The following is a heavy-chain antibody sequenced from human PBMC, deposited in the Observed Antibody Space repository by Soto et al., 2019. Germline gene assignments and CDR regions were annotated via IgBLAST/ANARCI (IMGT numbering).Heavy chain of an antibody. Sequence: PXXTLSLPCTVSGGSISSYYWRWIPQPPGKGLEWIGYIYYNVNTNYNPSLKSRVTISVDTSKNQFSLKLSSATAADTAVYYCARDRYGDYYFDYWGQGTLVTVSS. CDR2: IYYNVNT. J-gene: IGHJ4*02. CDR3: ARDRYGDYYFDY. V-gene: IGHV4-59*01. CDR1: GGSISSYY. D-gene: IGHD4-17*01.